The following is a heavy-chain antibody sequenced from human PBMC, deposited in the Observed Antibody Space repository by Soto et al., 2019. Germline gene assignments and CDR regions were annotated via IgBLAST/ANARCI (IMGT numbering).Heavy chain of an antibody. CDR1: VGTFSSYT. Sequence: ASVKGSCRASVGTFSSYTISWVRQAPGQGLEWMGRIIPILGIANYAQKFQGRVTITADKSTSTAYMELSSLRSEDTAVYYCASYVDNKHWFDPWRQGTLVPVSS. J-gene: IGHJ5*02. V-gene: IGHV1-69*02. CDR2: IIPILGIA. D-gene: IGHD5-12*01. CDR3: ASYVDNKHWFDP.